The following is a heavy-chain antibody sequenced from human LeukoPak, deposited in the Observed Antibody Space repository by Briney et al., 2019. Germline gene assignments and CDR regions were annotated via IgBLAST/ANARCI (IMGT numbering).Heavy chain of an antibody. CDR3: AREDRGCTNGVCADNPPPLNY. D-gene: IGHD2-8*01. Sequence: ASVTVSCKASGYTFTSYYMHWVRQAPGQGLEWMGIINPGGGSTSYAQKFQGRVTMTRDTSTSTVYMELSSLRSEDTAVYYCAREDRGCTNGVCADNPPPLNYWGQGTLVTVSS. J-gene: IGHJ4*02. CDR2: INPGGGST. V-gene: IGHV1-46*01. CDR1: GYTFTSYY.